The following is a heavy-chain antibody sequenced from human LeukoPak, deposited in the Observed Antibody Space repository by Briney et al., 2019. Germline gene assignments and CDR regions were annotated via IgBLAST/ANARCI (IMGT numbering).Heavy chain of an antibody. CDR1: GYTFTSYG. CDR2: IIPILGIA. CDR3: ARDRYGAPVGY. Sequence: SVKVSCKASGYTFTSYGISWVRQAPGQGLEWMGRIIPILGIANYAQKFQGRVAITADKSTSTAYMELSSLRSEDTAVYYCARDRYGAPVGYWGQGTLVTVSS. V-gene: IGHV1-69*04. J-gene: IGHJ4*02. D-gene: IGHD4-17*01.